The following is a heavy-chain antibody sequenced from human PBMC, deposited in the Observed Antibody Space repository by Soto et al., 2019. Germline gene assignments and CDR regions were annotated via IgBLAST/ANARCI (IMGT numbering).Heavy chain of an antibody. J-gene: IGHJ4*02. CDR3: ARGLREGANIDY. CDR1: GGSFSGYY. Sequence: PSETLSLTFAVYGGSFSGYYWSWIRQPPGRGLEWIGEINHSGRTNYTPSLKSRVTISVDTCKNQFSLKLSSVNAADTAVYYCARGLREGANIDYWGQGTLVTVSS. V-gene: IGHV4-34*01. CDR2: INHSGRT. D-gene: IGHD2-15*01.